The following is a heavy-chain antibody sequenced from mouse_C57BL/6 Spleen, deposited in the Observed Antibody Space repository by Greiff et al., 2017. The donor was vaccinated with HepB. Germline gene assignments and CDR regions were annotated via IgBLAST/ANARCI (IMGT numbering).Heavy chain of an antibody. CDR2: IDPSDSYT. V-gene: IGHV1-50*01. CDR3: ARTGGSSYVRFAY. Sequence: QVQLQQPGAELVKPGASVKLSCKASGYTFTSYWMQWVKQRPGQGLEWIGEIDPSDSYTNYNQKFKGKATLTVDTSSSPAYMQLSSLTSEDSAVYYCARTGGSSYVRFAYWGQGTLVTVSA. J-gene: IGHJ3*01. D-gene: IGHD1-1*01. CDR1: GYTFTSYW.